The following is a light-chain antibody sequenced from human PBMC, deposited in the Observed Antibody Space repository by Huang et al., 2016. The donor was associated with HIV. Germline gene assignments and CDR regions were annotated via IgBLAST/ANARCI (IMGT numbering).Light chain of an antibody. CDR2: DAS. J-gene: IGKJ4*01. Sequence: EIVLTQSPATLSLSPGERATLSCRASQSVHSYLAWYQLKPGQAPRLLIYDASNRATGSPARCSGSGSGTDFTLTISNRQSEDFAVYYCQQRSAWPLTFGGGTKVEI. V-gene: IGKV3-11*01. CDR3: QQRSAWPLT. CDR1: QSVHSY.